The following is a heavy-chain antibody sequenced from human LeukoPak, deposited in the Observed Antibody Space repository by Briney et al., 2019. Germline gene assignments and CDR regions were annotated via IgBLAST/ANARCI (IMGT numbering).Heavy chain of an antibody. CDR1: GGSISSGDYY. CDR2: IYYSGST. CDR3: ARSGRYYDFWSGYYTINWFDP. V-gene: IGHV4-30-4*08. D-gene: IGHD3-3*01. J-gene: IGHJ5*02. Sequence: SQTLSLTCTVSGGSISSGDYYWSWIRQPPGKGLEWIGYIYYSGSTYYNPSLESRVTISVDTSKNQFSLKLSSVTAADTAVYYCARSGRYYDFWSGYYTINWFDPWGQGTLVTVSS.